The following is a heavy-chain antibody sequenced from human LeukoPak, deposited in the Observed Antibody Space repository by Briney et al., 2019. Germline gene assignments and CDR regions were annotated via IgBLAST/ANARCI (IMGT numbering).Heavy chain of an antibody. J-gene: IGHJ3*02. CDR3: ARTSIAARRANAFDI. CDR2: INHSGST. D-gene: IGHD6-6*01. Sequence: SETLSLTCAVYGVSFSGYYWSWIRQPPGKGLEWIGEINHSGSTNYNPSLKSRVTISVVTSKNQFSLKLSSVTAADTAVYYCARTSIAARRANAFDIWGQGTMVTVSS. V-gene: IGHV4-34*01. CDR1: GVSFSGYY.